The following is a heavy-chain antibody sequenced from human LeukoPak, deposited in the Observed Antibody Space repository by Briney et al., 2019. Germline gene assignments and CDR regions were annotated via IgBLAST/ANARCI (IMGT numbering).Heavy chain of an antibody. V-gene: IGHV1-18*01. D-gene: IGHD3-3*01. Sequence: ASVKVSCKVSGYTFTSYGISWVRQAPGQGLEWMGWISAYNGNTNYAQKLQGRVTMTTDTSTSTAYMELRSLRSDDTAVYYCARDRKAVYYDFWSGPSDYWGQGTLVTVSS. CDR2: ISAYNGNT. CDR3: ARDRKAVYYDFWSGPSDY. CDR1: GYTFTSYG. J-gene: IGHJ4*02.